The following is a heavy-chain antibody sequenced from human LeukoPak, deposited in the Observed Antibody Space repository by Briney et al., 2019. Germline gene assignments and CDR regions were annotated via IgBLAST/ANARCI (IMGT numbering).Heavy chain of an antibody. CDR2: ISWNRGSI. CDR1: GHPLDVYD. V-gene: IGHV3-9*01. D-gene: IGHD6-13*01. Sequence: GRSLRRSCAASGHPLDVYDTHGVPDAPERGLEWGSGISWNRGSIVYADSVKGRFTISKDNDKNTLYLQMNSLRAEDTALYYCAKALLGSVAGTAFDPWGQRTLVTVSS. J-gene: IGHJ5*02. CDR3: AKALLGSVAGTAFDP.